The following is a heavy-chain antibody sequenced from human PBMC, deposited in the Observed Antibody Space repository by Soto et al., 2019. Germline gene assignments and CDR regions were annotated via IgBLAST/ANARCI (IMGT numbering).Heavy chain of an antibody. CDR2: ISSSGSTI. Sequence: GGSLRLSCAASGFTFSDYYMSWIRQAPGKGLEWVSYISSSGSTIYYADSVKGRFTISRDNAKNSLYLQMNSLRAEDTAVYYCARLVATINMRMEEYYYYYMDVWGKGTTVTVSS. CDR3: ARLVATINMRMEEYYYYYMDV. J-gene: IGHJ6*03. V-gene: IGHV3-11*01. CDR1: GFTFSDYY. D-gene: IGHD5-12*01.